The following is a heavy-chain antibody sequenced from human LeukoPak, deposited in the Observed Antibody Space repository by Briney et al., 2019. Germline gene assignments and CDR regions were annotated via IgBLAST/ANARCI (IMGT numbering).Heavy chain of an antibody. V-gene: IGHV3-48*04. CDR3: AREIMVRGVIMIDY. D-gene: IGHD3-10*01. CDR2: IVGSSSNI. CDR1: GFSFSTYS. Sequence: GGSLRLSCTASGFSFSTYSMNWVRQAPGKGLEWVSYIVGSSSNIYYADSVKGRFTISRDNAKNSLYLQMDSLRAEDTAVYYCAREIMVRGVIMIDYWGQGTLVTVSS. J-gene: IGHJ4*02.